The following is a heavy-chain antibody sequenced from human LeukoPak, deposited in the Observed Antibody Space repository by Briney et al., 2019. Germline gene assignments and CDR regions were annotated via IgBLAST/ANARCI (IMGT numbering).Heavy chain of an antibody. Sequence: PSETLSLTCAVYGGSFSGYYWSWIRQPPGKGLEWIGEINHGGSPNYNASLKSRLTISLDTSKNQFSLKLSSVTAADTAVYYCAKGPDCGGDCYPIDYWGQGTLVTVSS. D-gene: IGHD2-21*02. CDR3: AKGPDCGGDCYPIDY. CDR1: GGSFSGYY. V-gene: IGHV4-34*01. J-gene: IGHJ4*02. CDR2: INHGGSP.